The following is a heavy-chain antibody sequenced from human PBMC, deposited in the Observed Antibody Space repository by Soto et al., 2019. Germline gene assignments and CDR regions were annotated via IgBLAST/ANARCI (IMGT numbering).Heavy chain of an antibody. J-gene: IGHJ6*02. CDR3: ASYAYDSSVYYYYYYGMDV. CDR2: ISAYNGNT. CDR1: GYTFTSYG. Sequence: QVQLVQSGAEVKKPGASVKVSCKASGYTFTSYGISWVRQAPGQGLEWMGWISAYNGNTNYAQKLQGRVTMTTDTSTSTAYMELRRLRYDDKAVYYCASYAYDSSVYYYYYYGMDVWGQGNTVNGSS. V-gene: IGHV1-18*01. D-gene: IGHD3-22*01.